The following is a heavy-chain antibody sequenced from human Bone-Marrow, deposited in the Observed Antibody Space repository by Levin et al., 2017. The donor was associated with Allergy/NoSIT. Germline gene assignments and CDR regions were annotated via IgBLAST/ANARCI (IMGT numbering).Heavy chain of an antibody. V-gene: IGHV3-23*01. Sequence: GESLKISCAASGFTFSSYAMSWVRQAPGKGLEWVSAISGSGGSTYYADSVKGRFTISRDNSKNTLYLQMNSLRAEDTAVYYCAKVVNDYGDYWGQGTLVTVSS. CDR1: GFTFSSYA. J-gene: IGHJ4*02. CDR2: ISGSGGST. CDR3: AKVVNDYGDY. D-gene: IGHD4-17*01.